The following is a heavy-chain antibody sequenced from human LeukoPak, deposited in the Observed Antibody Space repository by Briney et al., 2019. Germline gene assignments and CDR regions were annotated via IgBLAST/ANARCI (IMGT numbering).Heavy chain of an antibody. CDR3: ARADRLDGAPYLIGP. CDR2: INPNSGVT. V-gene: IGHV1-2*02. CDR1: GYTFTDYY. D-gene: IGHD2-21*01. Sequence: ASVKVSCKASGYTFTDYYMHWVRQAPGQGLEWMGWINPNSGVTSSAQKFQGRVTMTRDTSITTVYMEVRWLTSDDTAIYYCARADRLDGAPYLIGPWGQGTLVTVSS. J-gene: IGHJ5*02.